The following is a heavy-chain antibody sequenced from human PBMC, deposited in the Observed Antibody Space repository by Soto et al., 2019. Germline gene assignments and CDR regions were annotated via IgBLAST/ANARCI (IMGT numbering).Heavy chain of an antibody. CDR1: GFTFSSYW. J-gene: IGHJ4*02. CDR2: IKQDGSEK. CDR3: ARVVGTTVVTDAYFDY. D-gene: IGHD4-17*01. V-gene: IGHV3-7*01. Sequence: PGGSLRLSCAASGFTFSSYWMSWVRQAPGKGLEWVANIKQDGSEKYYVDSVKGRFTISRDNAKNSLYLQMNSLRAEDTAVYYCARVVGTTVVTDAYFDYWGQGTLVTVSS.